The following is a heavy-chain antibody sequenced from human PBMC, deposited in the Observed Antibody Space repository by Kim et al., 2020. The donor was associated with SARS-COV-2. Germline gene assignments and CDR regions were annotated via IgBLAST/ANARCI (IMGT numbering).Heavy chain of an antibody. CDR1: GYSFTSYW. CDR2: IYPGDSDT. CDR3: ARQYYGSGSYYKAYNWFDP. J-gene: IGHJ5*02. Sequence: GESLKISCKGSGYSFTSYWIGWVRQMPGKGLEWMGIIYPGDSDTRYSPSFQGQVTISADKSISTAYLQWSSLKASDTAMYYCARQYYGSGSYYKAYNWFDPWGQGTLVTVSS. D-gene: IGHD3-10*01. V-gene: IGHV5-51*01.